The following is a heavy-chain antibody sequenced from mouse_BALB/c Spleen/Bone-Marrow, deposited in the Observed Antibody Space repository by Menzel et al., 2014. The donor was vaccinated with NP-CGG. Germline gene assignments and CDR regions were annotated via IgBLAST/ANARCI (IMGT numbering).Heavy chain of an antibody. CDR3: ARFYYGNPTGYFDY. CDR1: GYTFSSYW. V-gene: IGHV1-9*01. D-gene: IGHD2-1*01. Sequence: VQLQQSGAELVKPGASMKISCKATGYTFSSYWIEWVKQRPGHGLEWIGEILPGSGSTNYNEQFKGKATFTADASSSTAYMELSSLTSEDSAVYYCARFYYGNPTGYFDYWGQGTTLTVSS. CDR2: ILPGSGST. J-gene: IGHJ2*01.